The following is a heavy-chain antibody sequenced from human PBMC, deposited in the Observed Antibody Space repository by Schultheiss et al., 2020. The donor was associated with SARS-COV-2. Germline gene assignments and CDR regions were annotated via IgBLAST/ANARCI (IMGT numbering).Heavy chain of an antibody. CDR2: INSDGSST. Sequence: GGSLRLSCAASGFTFSTYWMHWVRQAPGKGLVWVSRINSDGSSTSYADSVKGRFTISRDNAKNTLYLQMNSLRTEDTALYYCAKSRSGWSLDYWGQGTLVTVSS. J-gene: IGHJ4*02. CDR1: GFTFSTYW. D-gene: IGHD6-19*01. CDR3: AKSRSGWSLDY. V-gene: IGHV3-74*01.